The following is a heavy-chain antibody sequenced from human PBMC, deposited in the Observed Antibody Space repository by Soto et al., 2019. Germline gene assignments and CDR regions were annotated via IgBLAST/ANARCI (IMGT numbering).Heavy chain of an antibody. CDR2: ISYHESTE. Sequence: QVQLVESGGGVVQPGRSLRLSCVGSGFTFSRYAIHWVRQAPGKGLEWVAVISYHESTESYPDSVKARFTISRDDSRNPVHLQMNSLRSEDTALYYCARDVWEQLVHPGNYGMDVWGQGTMVTVSS. V-gene: IGHV3-30-3*01. D-gene: IGHD6-13*01. CDR1: GFTFSRYA. J-gene: IGHJ6*02. CDR3: ARDVWEQLVHPGNYGMDV.